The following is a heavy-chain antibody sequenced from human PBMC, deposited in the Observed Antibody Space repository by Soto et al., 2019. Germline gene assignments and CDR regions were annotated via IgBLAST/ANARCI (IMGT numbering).Heavy chain of an antibody. J-gene: IGHJ5*02. CDR1: GGTFSSYT. Sequence: SVKVSCKASGGTFSSYTISWVRQAPGQGLEWMGRIIPILGIANYAQKFQGRVTITADKSTSTAYMELSSLRSEDTAVYYCARDDSSANNWFDPWGQGTLVTSPQ. CDR2: IIPILGIA. CDR3: ARDDSSANNWFDP. V-gene: IGHV1-69*04. D-gene: IGHD3-22*01.